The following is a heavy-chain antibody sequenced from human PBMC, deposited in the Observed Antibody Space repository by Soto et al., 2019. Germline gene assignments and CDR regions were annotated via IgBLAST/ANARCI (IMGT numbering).Heavy chain of an antibody. Sequence: EVQLVESGGGLVKPGGSLRLSCAASGFTFSSYSMNWVRQAPGKGLEWVSSISSSSSYIYYADSVKGRFTISRDNAKNSLYLQMNSLRGEDTAVYYCARSLYCSGGSCYFDYWGQGTLVTVSS. CDR3: ARSLYCSGGSCYFDY. D-gene: IGHD2-15*01. J-gene: IGHJ4*02. CDR1: GFTFSSYS. CDR2: ISSSSSYI. V-gene: IGHV3-21*01.